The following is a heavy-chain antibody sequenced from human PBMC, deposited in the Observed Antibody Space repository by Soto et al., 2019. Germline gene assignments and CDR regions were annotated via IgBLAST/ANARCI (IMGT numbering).Heavy chain of an antibody. CDR2: ISSSSSVI. Sequence: EVQLVESGGGLVQPGGSLRLSCATSGFILSDCAMNWVRQAPGKGLEWVSYISSSSSVIDYADSVKDRFTVSRDNARNSLYLQMNSLRAEDTAVYYCARDLSWGSNWYYYMDVWGKRTTVTVSS. CDR3: ARDLSWGSNWYYYMDV. J-gene: IGHJ6*03. CDR1: GFILSDCA. V-gene: IGHV3-48*01. D-gene: IGHD7-27*01.